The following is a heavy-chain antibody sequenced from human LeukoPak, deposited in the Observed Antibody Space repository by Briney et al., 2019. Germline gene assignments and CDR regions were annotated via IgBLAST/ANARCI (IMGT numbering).Heavy chain of an antibody. D-gene: IGHD3-22*01. CDR2: ISYDGSNK. J-gene: IGHJ4*02. CDR3: AKGYYDSSGYYYVATLFDY. CDR1: GFTFSSYG. Sequence: PGGSLRLSCAASGFTFSSYGMHWVRQAPGKGLEWVAVISYDGSNKYYADSVKGRFTISRDNFKNTLYLQMNSLRAEDTAVYYCAKGYYDSSGYYYVATLFDYWGQGTLVTVSS. V-gene: IGHV3-30*18.